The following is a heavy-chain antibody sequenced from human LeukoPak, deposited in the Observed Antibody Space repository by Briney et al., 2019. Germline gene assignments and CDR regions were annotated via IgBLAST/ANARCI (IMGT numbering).Heavy chain of an antibody. Sequence: PSETLSLTCTLSGGSIRSTSYYWGWIRQPPGKGLEWFRTIHYSGSTYYNPSLKSRVTISVDTSKNQFSLKLSSVTAADTAVYYCARRSSGYRGVISINFDYWGQGTLVTVSS. D-gene: IGHD3-10*01. CDR2: IHYSGST. J-gene: IGHJ4*02. CDR3: ARRSSGYRGVISINFDY. V-gene: IGHV4-39*01. CDR1: GGSIRSTSYY.